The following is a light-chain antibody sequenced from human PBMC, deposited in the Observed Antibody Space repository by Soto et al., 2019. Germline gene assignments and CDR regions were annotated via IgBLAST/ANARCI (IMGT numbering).Light chain of an antibody. CDR2: GDN. CDR1: NSNIGAGND. J-gene: IGLJ3*02. V-gene: IGLV1-40*01. Sequence: QSVLTQPPSVSGAPGQRVTISCTGGNSNIGAGNDVHWYQQIPGTAPKLLIYGDNNRPSGVPDRFAGSKFGTSASLAITGLQAEDEADYYRHCYYGSLSGSVFGGGTELTVL. CDR3: HCYYGSLSGSV.